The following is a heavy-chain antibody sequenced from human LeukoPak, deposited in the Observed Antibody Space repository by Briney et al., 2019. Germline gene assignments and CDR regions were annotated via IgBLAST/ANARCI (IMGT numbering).Heavy chain of an antibody. CDR2: MNPNSGNT. CDR3: ARDLDTAMVIDYYYGMDV. J-gene: IGHJ6*02. V-gene: IGHV1-8*01. CDR1: GYTFTSYG. Sequence: ASVKVSCKASGYTFTSYGINWVRQATGQGLEWMGWMNPNSGNTGYAQKFQGRVTMTRNTSISTAYMELSSLRSEDTAVYYCARDLDTAMVIDYYYGMDVWGQGTTVTVSS. D-gene: IGHD5-18*01.